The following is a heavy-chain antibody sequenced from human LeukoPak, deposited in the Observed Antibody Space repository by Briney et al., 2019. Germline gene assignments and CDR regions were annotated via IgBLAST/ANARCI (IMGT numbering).Heavy chain of an antibody. V-gene: IGHV3-66*01. CDR1: GFIVSSNY. D-gene: IGHD3-3*01. CDR3: ARDFGVIRRS. J-gene: IGHJ5*02. Sequence: QPGGSLRLSCAASGFIVSSNYMSWVRQAPGKGLEWVSVIYSDTSTYYADSVKGRFTISRDSSKNTLYLQMSSLRPEDTAVYYCARDFGVIRRSWGQGTLVSVSS. CDR2: IYSDTST.